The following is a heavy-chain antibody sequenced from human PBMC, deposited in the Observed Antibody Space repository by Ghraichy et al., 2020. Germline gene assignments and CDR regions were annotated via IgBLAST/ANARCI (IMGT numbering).Heavy chain of an antibody. CDR1: EFTFSNYW. Sequence: GESLNTSCAASEFTFSNYWMHWVRQGPGKGLVWVARISGDGSSTGYADSVQGRFTISRDNAKSTLYLQMHSLRAEDTAVYYCVPNAFDIWGQGTMVTVSS. CDR2: ISGDGSST. CDR3: VPNAFDI. J-gene: IGHJ3*02. V-gene: IGHV3-74*01.